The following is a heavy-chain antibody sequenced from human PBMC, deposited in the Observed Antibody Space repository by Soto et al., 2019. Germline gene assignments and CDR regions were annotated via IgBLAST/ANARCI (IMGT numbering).Heavy chain of an antibody. J-gene: IGHJ3*02. V-gene: IGHV3-30*18. D-gene: IGHD5-12*01. CDR3: AKEARDGYKSGDAFDI. Sequence: GGSLRLSCAASGFTFSSYGMHWVRQAPGKGLEWVAVISYDGSNKYYADSVKGRFTISRDNSKNTLYLQMNSLRAEDTAVYYCAKEARDGYKSGDAFDIWGQGTMVTVSS. CDR2: ISYDGSNK. CDR1: GFTFSSYG.